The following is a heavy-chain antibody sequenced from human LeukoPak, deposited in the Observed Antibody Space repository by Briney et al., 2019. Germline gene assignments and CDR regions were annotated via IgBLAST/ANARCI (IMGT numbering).Heavy chain of an antibody. CDR1: GYTFTGYY. D-gene: IGHD6-13*01. V-gene: IGHV1-2*02. CDR3: ARDLKYSSSWSYYYYMDV. Sequence: ASVKVSCKASGYTFTGYYMHWVRQAPGQGLEWMGWINPNSGGTNYAQKFQGRVTMTRDTSISTAYMELSRLRSDDTAVYYCARDLKYSSSWSYYYYMDVWGKGTTVTVSS. J-gene: IGHJ6*03. CDR2: INPNSGGT.